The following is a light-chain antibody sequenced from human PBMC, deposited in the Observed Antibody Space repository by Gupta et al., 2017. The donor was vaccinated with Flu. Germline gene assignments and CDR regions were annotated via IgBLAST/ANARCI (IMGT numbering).Light chain of an antibody. J-gene: IGKJ1*01. V-gene: IGKV1-5*03. CDR1: QSISSW. Sequence: PSTLSASVGDRVTITCRASQSISSWLDWYQQKPGKAPKLLIYKASSLESGVPSRFSGSGSGTDFTLTISSLQPDDFATYYCQQDYTYSWTFGQGTKVEIK. CDR3: QQDYTYSWT. CDR2: KAS.